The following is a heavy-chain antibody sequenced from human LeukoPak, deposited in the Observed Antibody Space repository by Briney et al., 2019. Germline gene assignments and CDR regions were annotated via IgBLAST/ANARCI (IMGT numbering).Heavy chain of an antibody. CDR3: AREDGGSYSGWFDP. J-gene: IGHJ5*02. Sequence: GASVKVSCKASGYTFTGCYMHWVRQAPGQGLEWMGWINPNSGGTNYAQKFQGRVTMTRDTSISTAYMELSRLRSDDTAVYYCAREDGGSYSGWFDPWGQGTLVTVSS. CDR2: INPNSGGT. V-gene: IGHV1-2*02. D-gene: IGHD1-26*01. CDR1: GYTFTGCY.